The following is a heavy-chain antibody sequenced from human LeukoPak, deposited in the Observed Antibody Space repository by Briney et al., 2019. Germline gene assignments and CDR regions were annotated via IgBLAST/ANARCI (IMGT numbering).Heavy chain of an antibody. CDR1: GFTFSSYA. Sequence: GGSLRLSCAASGFTFSSYAMHWVRQAPGKGLEWVAVISYDGSNKYYADSVKSRFTISRDNSKNTLYLQMNSLRAEDTAVYYCARDEGVGDGYNSAFDIWGQGTMVTVSS. CDR3: ARDEGVGDGYNSAFDI. V-gene: IGHV3-30-3*01. J-gene: IGHJ3*02. CDR2: ISYDGSNK. D-gene: IGHD5-24*01.